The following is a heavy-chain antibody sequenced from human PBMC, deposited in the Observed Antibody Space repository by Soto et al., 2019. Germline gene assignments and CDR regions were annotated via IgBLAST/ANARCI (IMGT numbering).Heavy chain of an antibody. V-gene: IGHV1-18*04. Sequence: AAVNVSCKASRYSFYSYSINWVRQAPGPGLEWRGWIRAYNGNKKYVEKLQGRVTMTTDTSTRTAYMELRNLRSYDTAVYYCARESKKWPDFWGPGTLVPGSS. CDR2: IRAYNGNK. D-gene: IGHD5-12*01. CDR3: ARESKKWPDF. J-gene: IGHJ4*02. CDR1: RYSFYSYS.